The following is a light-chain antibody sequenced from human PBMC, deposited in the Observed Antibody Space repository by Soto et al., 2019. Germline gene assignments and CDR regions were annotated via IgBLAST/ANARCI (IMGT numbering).Light chain of an antibody. CDR3: QQTSSAPFT. V-gene: IGKV1-39*01. Sequence: DIQMTQSPYSLSAAVGDRVTIACRASQNINTYLNWYQQKPGKAPKLLMFDAASLQSGVPSRFSGRGSTTEFTLTITSLQPEDFATYYCQQTSSAPFTFGPGTKVDIK. CDR2: DAA. J-gene: IGKJ3*01. CDR1: QNINTY.